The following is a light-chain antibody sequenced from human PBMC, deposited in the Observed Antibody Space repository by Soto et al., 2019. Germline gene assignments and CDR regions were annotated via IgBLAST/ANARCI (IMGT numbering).Light chain of an antibody. J-gene: IGLJ2*01. CDR2: LSSDGSH. V-gene: IGLV4-69*01. CDR1: SGHSSYA. Sequence: QPVLTQSPSASASLGASVKLTCTLSSGHSSYAIAWHQQQPEKGPRYLMKLSSDGSHSKGDGVPDRFSGSSSGAERYLTISSLQSEDEADYYCDTWDTGARVVFGGGTKLTVL. CDR3: DTWDTGARVV.